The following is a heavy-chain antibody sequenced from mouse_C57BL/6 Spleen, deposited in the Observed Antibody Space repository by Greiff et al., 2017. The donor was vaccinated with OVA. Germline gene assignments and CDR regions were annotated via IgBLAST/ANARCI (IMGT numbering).Heavy chain of an antibody. Sequence: EVKLMESGGGLVKPGGSLKLSCAASGFTFSSYTMSWVRQTPEKRLEWVATISGGGGNTYYPDSVKGRFTISRDNAKNTLYLQMSSLRSEDTALYYCARHDYGSSYKAMDYWGQGTSVTVSS. J-gene: IGHJ4*01. V-gene: IGHV5-9*01. D-gene: IGHD1-1*01. CDR3: ARHDYGSSYKAMDY. CDR2: ISGGGGNT. CDR1: GFTFSSYT.